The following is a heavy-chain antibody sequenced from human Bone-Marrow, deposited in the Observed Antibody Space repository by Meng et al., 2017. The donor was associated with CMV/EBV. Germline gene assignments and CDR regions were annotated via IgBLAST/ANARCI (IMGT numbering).Heavy chain of an antibody. Sequence: ASVKVSCKASGYSFTDFGVSWVRQAPGQGLEWMGWISAYNGQKNYAQKFQGRVTMTTDTSTNTAYMDLRSLRSDDTAVYYCVRDLGSTPAIFFDYGGQGTLVTVSS. D-gene: IGHD4-23*01. J-gene: IGHJ4*02. V-gene: IGHV1-18*01. CDR2: ISAYNGQK. CDR3: VRDLGSTPAIFFDY. CDR1: GYSFTDFG.